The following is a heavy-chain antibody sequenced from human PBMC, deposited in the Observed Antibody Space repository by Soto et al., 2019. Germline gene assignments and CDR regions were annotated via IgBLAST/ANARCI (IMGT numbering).Heavy chain of an antibody. V-gene: IGHV4-59*01. CDR3: ARDPGSGSYYGWFDP. CDR2: IYYSGST. J-gene: IGHJ5*02. Sequence: SETLSLTCTVSGGSISRYYWNWIRQPPGKGLEWIGYIYYSGSTNYNPSLKSRVTISVDTSKNQFSLKLSSVTAADTAVYYCARDPGSGSYYGWFDPWGQGTLVPVS. D-gene: IGHD3-10*01. CDR1: GGSISRYY.